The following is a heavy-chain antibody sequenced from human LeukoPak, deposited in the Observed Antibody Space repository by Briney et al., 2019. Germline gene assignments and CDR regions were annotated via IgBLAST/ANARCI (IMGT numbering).Heavy chain of an antibody. V-gene: IGHV1-18*01. J-gene: IGHJ3*02. CDR2: ISAYNGNT. CDR1: GYTFTSYG. CDR3: ARDIVVVPAADYDAFDI. D-gene: IGHD2-2*01. Sequence: ASVKVSCKASGYTFTSYGISWVRQAPGQGLEWMGWISAYNGNTNYAQKLQGRVTMTTDTSTSTAYMELRSLRSDDTAVYYCARDIVVVPAADYDAFDIWGQGTMVTVSS.